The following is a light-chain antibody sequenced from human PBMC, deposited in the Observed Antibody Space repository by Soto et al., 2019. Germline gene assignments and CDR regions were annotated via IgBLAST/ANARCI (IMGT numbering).Light chain of an antibody. CDR1: QSISTF. CDR3: QQCANWPPKWS. V-gene: IGKV3-11*01. J-gene: IGKJ1*01. CDR2: DAS. Sequence: EVVLTQAPATLSLSPGEGATLSCRASQSISTFLAWYQHKPGQAPRLLIYDASKRTTGTPARFSGSGSGTDFTLTISSLEPEDFAVYYCQQCANWPPKWSFGQGTNVEFK.